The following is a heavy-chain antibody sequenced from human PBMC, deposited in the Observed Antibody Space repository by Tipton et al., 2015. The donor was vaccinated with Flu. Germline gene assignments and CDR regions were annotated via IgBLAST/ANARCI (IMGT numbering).Heavy chain of an antibody. CDR2: IYHSGST. J-gene: IGHJ5*02. D-gene: IGHD4-11*01. Sequence: TLSLTCTVSGYSISGGFYWGWIRQPPGKGLEWIGNIYHSGSTFYNPSLKSRVTISVDTSKNQFSLKLSSVTAADTAVYYCARYPESNYHWFGPWGQGALVTVSS. CDR3: ARYPESNYHWFGP. V-gene: IGHV4-38-2*02. CDR1: GYSISGGFY.